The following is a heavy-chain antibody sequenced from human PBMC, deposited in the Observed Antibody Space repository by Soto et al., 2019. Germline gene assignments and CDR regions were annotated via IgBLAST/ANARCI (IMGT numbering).Heavy chain of an antibody. CDR1: GYTFTSYG. D-gene: IGHD3-9*01. CDR2: ISAYNGNT. J-gene: IGHJ6*02. CDR3: ARDVGYFDWLTTSSTDYYYGMDV. V-gene: IGHV1-18*01. Sequence: QVQLVQSGAEVKKPGASVKVSCKASGYTFTSYGISWVRQAPGQGLEWMGWISAYNGNTNYAQKLQGRVTMTTDTSTSTAYMELRSMRSDDTAVYYCARDVGYFDWLTTSSTDYYYGMDVWGQGTTVTVSS.